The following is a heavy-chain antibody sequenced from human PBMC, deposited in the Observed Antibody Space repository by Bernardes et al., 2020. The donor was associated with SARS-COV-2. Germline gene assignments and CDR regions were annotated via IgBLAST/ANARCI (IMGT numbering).Heavy chain of an antibody. Sequence: GGSLRLLCAASGFTFSNYWMTWVRQAPGKRLEWVANIKQDGGERYYVDSVKGRFTISRDNAKNSVFLQMNSLRAEDTAVYFCARVWDNSGSGTYFCPLDYWGRGTLVSVSS. V-gene: IGHV3-7*03. CDR2: IKQDGGER. J-gene: IGHJ4*02. D-gene: IGHD3-10*01. CDR3: ARVWDNSGSGTYFCPLDY. CDR1: GFTFSNYW.